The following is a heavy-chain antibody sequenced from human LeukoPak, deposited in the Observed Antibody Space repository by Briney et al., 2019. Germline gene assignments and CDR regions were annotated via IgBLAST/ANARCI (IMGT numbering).Heavy chain of an antibody. V-gene: IGHV4-39*01. Sequence: SETLSLTCTVSGGSISSRTYYWGWIRQTPGKGLEWIGSIYYSGSKYYNPSLKSRVTISVDTSKNQFSLKLSSVTAADTALYYCASYSSRHRSDGDAFDMWGQGTMVTVSS. D-gene: IGHD6-13*01. CDR1: GGSISSRTYY. J-gene: IGHJ3*02. CDR2: IYYSGSK. CDR3: ASYSSRHRSDGDAFDM.